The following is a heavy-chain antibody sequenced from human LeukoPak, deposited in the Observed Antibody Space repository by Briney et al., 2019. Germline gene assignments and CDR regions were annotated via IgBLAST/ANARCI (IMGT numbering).Heavy chain of an antibody. D-gene: IGHD1-26*01. V-gene: IGHV3-23*01. CDR3: AKISGNYLLSYLDY. CDR2: ITSGGGA. Sequence: GGSLRLSCAASGFTFSNYAMSWVRQAPGKGLEWVSGITSGGGANYADSVKGRFTISRDNSKNTLYLQMNTLRAGDTAVYYCAKISGNYLLSYLDYWGQGALVTVSS. J-gene: IGHJ4*02. CDR1: GFTFSNYA.